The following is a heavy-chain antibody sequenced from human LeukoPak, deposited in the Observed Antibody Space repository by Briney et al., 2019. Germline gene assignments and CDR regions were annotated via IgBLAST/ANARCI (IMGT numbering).Heavy chain of an antibody. CDR1: GGSISSYY. J-gene: IGHJ4*02. CDR2: IYYSGST. CDR3: ARAINYDFWSGPLRYYFDY. D-gene: IGHD3-3*01. Sequence: SETLSLTCTVSGGSISSYYWSWIRQPPGKGLEWIGYIYYSGSTNYNPSLKSRVTISVDTSKNQFSLKLSSVTAADTAVYYCARAINYDFWSGPLRYYFDYWGQGTLVTVSS. V-gene: IGHV4-59*01.